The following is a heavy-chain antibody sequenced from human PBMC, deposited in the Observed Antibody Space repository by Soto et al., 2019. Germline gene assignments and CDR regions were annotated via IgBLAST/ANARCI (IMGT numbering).Heavy chain of an antibody. J-gene: IGHJ5*02. D-gene: IGHD5-18*01. Sequence: PGGSLRLSCAASGFTFRSYAMHWVRQAPGKGLEWVAVILYDENKRYYTDSVKGRFTISRDNSKNTLYLQVNNLRAEDTAVYYCARAMDTAMTSKDNWFDPWGQGTLVTSPQ. CDR3: ARAMDTAMTSKDNWFDP. CDR2: ILYDENKR. V-gene: IGHV3-30-3*01. CDR1: GFTFRSYA.